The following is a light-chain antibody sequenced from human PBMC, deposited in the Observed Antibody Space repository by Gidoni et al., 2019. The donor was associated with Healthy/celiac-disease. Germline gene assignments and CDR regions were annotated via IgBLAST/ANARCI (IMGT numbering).Light chain of an antibody. CDR2: AAS. Sequence: DIHMTQSSSSLSASVGDRVTITCRASQSISSYLNWYQQKPGKAPKLLIYAASSLQSGVPSRFSGSGSGTDFNLTISSQQPEDFATYYCQQSYSTPWTFGQGTKVEIK. V-gene: IGKV1-39*01. CDR3: QQSYSTPWT. CDR1: QSISSY. J-gene: IGKJ1*01.